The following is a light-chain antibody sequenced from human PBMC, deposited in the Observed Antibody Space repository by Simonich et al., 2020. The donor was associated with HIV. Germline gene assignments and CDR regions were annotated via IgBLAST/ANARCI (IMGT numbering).Light chain of an antibody. Sequence: QTVVTQEPSFSVSPGGTVTLTCGLNSGPVSTTYYPSCYQQTPGQAPRALIYSTNTRSSGVPDRFSGSILGNKAALTITGAQADDESDYYCVLYMGSAWVFGGGTKLTVL. CDR2: STN. CDR3: VLYMGSAWV. CDR1: SGPVSTTYY. J-gene: IGLJ3*02. V-gene: IGLV8-61*01.